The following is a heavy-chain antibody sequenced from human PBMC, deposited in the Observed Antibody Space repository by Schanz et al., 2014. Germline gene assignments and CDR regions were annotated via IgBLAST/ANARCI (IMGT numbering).Heavy chain of an antibody. CDR1: GFTFSSYS. CDR2: ISSASSTI. J-gene: IGHJ4*02. Sequence: EVQLVESGGGLVQPGGSLRLSCAASGFTFSSYSMNWVRQAPGKGLEWVSYISSASSTINYADSVKGRFTISRDNSKSTLYRQMSSLRAEDTAVYYCAKSQGSSFDSWGQGTLGTVSS. V-gene: IGHV3-48*01. D-gene: IGHD6-13*01. CDR3: AKSQGSSFDS.